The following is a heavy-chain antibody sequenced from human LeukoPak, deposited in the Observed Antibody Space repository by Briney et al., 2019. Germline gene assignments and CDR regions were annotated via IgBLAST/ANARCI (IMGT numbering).Heavy chain of an antibody. D-gene: IGHD2-2*01. CDR2: ISGTSYYI. J-gene: IGHJ4*02. CDR1: GFTFSSHS. Sequence: GGSPRLSSAASGFTFSSHSLNWVRQAPGKGLEWVSSISGTSYYIYYADSVQGRFTISRDNAKNSLYLQMNSRRAEDTAVYYCARDFGGCSSTSCAKDSWGQGTLVTVSS. V-gene: IGHV3-21*01. CDR3: ARDFGGCSSTSCAKDS.